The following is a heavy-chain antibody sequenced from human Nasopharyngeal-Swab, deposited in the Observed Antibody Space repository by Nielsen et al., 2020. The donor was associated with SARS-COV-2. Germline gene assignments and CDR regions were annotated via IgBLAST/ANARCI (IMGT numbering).Heavy chain of an antibody. V-gene: IGHV3-21*06. CDR2: ISGSNNYT. J-gene: IGHJ6*02. CDR3: AREGGGFSSTWYYYSYGMDV. D-gene: IGHD6-13*01. Sequence: VRQAPGKGLEWVASISGSNNYTYYADPVKGRFTISRDNAKNSLFLQVNSLRAEDTAVYYCAREGGGFSSTWYYYSYGMDVWGQGTTVTVSS.